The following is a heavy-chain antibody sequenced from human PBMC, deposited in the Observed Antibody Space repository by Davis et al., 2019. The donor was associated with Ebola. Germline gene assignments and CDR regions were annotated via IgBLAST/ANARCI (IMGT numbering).Heavy chain of an antibody. CDR2: IWYDGSNK. Sequence: GESLKISCAASGFTFSSYGMHWVRQAPGKGPEWVAVIWYDGSNKYYADSVKGRFTISRDNSKNTLYLKMNSLRAEDTAVYYCARAADYYDSSGYGMGLYYYYGMDVWGQGTTVTVSS. D-gene: IGHD3-22*01. CDR3: ARAADYYDSSGYGMGLYYYYGMDV. V-gene: IGHV3-33*01. J-gene: IGHJ6*02. CDR1: GFTFSSYG.